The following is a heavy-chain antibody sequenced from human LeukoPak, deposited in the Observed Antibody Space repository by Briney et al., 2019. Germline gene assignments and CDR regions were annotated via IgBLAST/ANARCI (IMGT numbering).Heavy chain of an antibody. CDR2: ISSSSNIM. V-gene: IGHV3-48*01. CDR3: AKGHHYDSSGYIDY. Sequence: PGGSLRLSCAASGFTFSSYGMNWVRQAPGKGLEWVSYISSSSNIMNYADSVKGRFTTSRDNAKNSLYLQMNSLRAEDTALYYCAKGHHYDSSGYIDYWGQGTLVTVSS. CDR1: GFTFSSYG. J-gene: IGHJ4*02. D-gene: IGHD3-22*01.